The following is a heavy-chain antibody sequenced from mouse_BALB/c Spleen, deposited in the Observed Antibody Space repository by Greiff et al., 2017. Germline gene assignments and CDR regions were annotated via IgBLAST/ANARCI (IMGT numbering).Heavy chain of an antibody. CDR3: LYAMDY. V-gene: IGHV5-6-4*01. CDR1: GFTFSSYT. CDR2: ISSGGSYT. J-gene: IGHJ4*01. Sequence: EVQGVESGGGLVKPGGSLKLSCAAYGFTFSSYTMSWVRQTPEKRLEWVATISSGGSYTYYPDSVKGRFTISRDNAKNTLYLQMSSLKSGDTAMYYCLYAMDYWGQGTSVTVSS.